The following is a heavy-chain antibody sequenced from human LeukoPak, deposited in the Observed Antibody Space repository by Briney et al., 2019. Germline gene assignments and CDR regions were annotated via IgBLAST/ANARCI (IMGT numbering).Heavy chain of an antibody. D-gene: IGHD6-13*01. CDR3: ASHPRDSSSYYYYYGMDV. Sequence: ASVKVSCKASGHTFTSYDINWVRQATGQGLEWMGWMNPNSGNTGYAQKFQGRVTVTRNTSISTAYMELSSLRFEDTAVYYCASHPRDSSSYYYYYGMDVWGQGTTVTVSS. J-gene: IGHJ6*02. V-gene: IGHV1-8*01. CDR1: GHTFTSYD. CDR2: MNPNSGNT.